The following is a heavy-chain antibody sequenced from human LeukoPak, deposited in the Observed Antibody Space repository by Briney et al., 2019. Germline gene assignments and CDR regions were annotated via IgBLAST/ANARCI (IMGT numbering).Heavy chain of an antibody. V-gene: IGHV3-21*01. J-gene: IGHJ5*02. CDR2: ITSGSSYI. CDR1: GSTFSSYN. D-gene: IGHD6-13*01. CDR3: ARSLGRYSSSWLIEGYPFDP. Sequence: GGSLRLSCAASGSTFSSYNMNWVRQAPGKGLEWVSSITSGSSYIYYADSVKGRFTISRDNAKNSLYLQMNSLRAEDTAVYYCARSLGRYSSSWLIEGYPFDPWGQGTLVTVSS.